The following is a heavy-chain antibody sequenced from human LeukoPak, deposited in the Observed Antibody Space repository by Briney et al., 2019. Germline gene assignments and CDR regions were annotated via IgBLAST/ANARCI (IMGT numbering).Heavy chain of an antibody. J-gene: IGHJ5*02. V-gene: IGHV1-69*01. D-gene: IGHD3-3*01. CDR1: GGTFSSYA. CDR2: IIPIFGTA. CDR3: ARGRNYDFWSGKFPHGGWFDP. Sequence: SVKVSCKASGGTFSSYAISWVRQAPGQGLEWMGGIIPIFGTANYAQKFQGRVTITADEPTSTAYMELSSLRSEDTAVYYCARGRNYDFWSGKFPHGGWFDPWGQGTLVTVSS.